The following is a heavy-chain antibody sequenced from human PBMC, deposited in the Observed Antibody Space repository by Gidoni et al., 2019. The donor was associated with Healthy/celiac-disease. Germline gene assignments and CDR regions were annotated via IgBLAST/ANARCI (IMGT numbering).Heavy chain of an antibody. D-gene: IGHD5-12*01. Sequence: EVQLVESGGGLVKPGGSLRLSCAASGFTFSSYSMNWVRQAPGKGLEWVSSISSSSSYIYYADSVKGRFTISRDNAKNSLYLQMNSLRAEDTAVYYCASLIVATIRYFDYWGQGTLVTVSS. V-gene: IGHV3-21*01. J-gene: IGHJ4*02. CDR2: ISSSSSYI. CDR3: ASLIVATIRYFDY. CDR1: GFTFSSYS.